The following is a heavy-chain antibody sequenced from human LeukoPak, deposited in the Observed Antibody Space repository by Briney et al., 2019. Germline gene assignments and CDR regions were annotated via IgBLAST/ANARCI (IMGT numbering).Heavy chain of an antibody. J-gene: IGHJ5*02. D-gene: IGHD6-19*01. V-gene: IGHV4-30-2*01. CDR2: IYHSGST. CDR3: ARGSRAVAGTGWFDP. Sequence: SETLSLTCTVSNDSISNYSWSWIRQPPGKGLEWIGYIYHSGSTYYNPSLKSRVTISVDRSKNQFSLKLSSVTAADTAVYYCARGSRAVAGTGWFDPWGQGTLVTVSS. CDR1: NDSISNYS.